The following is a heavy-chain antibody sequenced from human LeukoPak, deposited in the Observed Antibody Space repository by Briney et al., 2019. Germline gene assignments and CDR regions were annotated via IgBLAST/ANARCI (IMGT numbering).Heavy chain of an antibody. CDR3: GRSPGGSGSYYRWFDP. V-gene: IGHV1-18*01. J-gene: IGHJ5*02. CDR2: ISAYNGNT. CDR1: GYTFTSYG. Sequence: EASVKVSCKASGYTFTSYGISWVRQAPGQGLEWMGWISAYNGNTNYAQKLQGRVTMTTDTSTSTAYMELRSLRSDDTAVYHCGRSPGGSGSYYRWFDPWGQGTLVTVSS. D-gene: IGHD1-26*01.